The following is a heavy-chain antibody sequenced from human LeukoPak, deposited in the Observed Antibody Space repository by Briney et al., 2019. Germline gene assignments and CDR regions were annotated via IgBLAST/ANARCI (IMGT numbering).Heavy chain of an antibody. D-gene: IGHD5-18*01. CDR3: ARHPPWIQLSTFPMGDY. Sequence: GESLKISCKASGYSFTTYWIGWVRQVPGKGLEWVGIIYPADSTAKYSPSFQGQVTISADKSISTAYLQWSSLKASDTAMYYCARHPPWIQLSTFPMGDYWGQGTLVTVSS. V-gene: IGHV5-51*01. J-gene: IGHJ4*02. CDR2: IYPADSTA. CDR1: GYSFTTYW.